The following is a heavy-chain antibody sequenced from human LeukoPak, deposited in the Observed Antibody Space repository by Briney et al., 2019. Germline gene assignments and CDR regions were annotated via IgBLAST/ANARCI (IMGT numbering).Heavy chain of an antibody. CDR3: ALSSGGYDFWSGYYAFDI. J-gene: IGHJ3*02. CDR1: GGSFSSYY. V-gene: IGHV4-34*01. D-gene: IGHD3-3*01. CDR2: INHSGST. Sequence: SETLSLTCSVYGGSFSSYYWSWIRQPPGKGLEWIGEINHSGSTNYNPSLKSRVTISVDTSKNQFSLKLSSVTAADTAVYYSALSSGGYDFWSGYYAFDIWGQGTMVTVSS.